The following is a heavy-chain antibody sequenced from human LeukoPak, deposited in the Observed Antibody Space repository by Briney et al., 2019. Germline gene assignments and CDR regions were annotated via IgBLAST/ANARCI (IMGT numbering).Heavy chain of an antibody. V-gene: IGHV3-23*01. CDR1: GFIFSRYG. CDR3: AKDPVDY. J-gene: IGHJ4*02. CDR2: IRGSGGTT. Sequence: GGPLRLSCAASGFIFSRYGMSCARQAPGKALECVSAIRGSGGTTYYADSVKGRFTVSRDNYKNTVYLQITSVRAEDTGVYYCAKDPVDYWGQGTLVTVSS.